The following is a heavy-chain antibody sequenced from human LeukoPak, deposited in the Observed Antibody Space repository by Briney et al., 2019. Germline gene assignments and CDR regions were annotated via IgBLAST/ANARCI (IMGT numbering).Heavy chain of an antibody. D-gene: IGHD3-22*01. Sequence: PSETLSLTCTVSGGSISSYYWSWIRQPPGKGLEWIGYIYYSGSTNYNPSLKSRVTISVDTSKNQFSLKLSSVTAADTAVYYCARGRHAFYDSSGYLSYWGQGTLVTVSS. CDR3: ARGRHAFYDSSGYLSY. J-gene: IGHJ4*02. V-gene: IGHV4-59*01. CDR1: GGSISSYY. CDR2: IYYSGST.